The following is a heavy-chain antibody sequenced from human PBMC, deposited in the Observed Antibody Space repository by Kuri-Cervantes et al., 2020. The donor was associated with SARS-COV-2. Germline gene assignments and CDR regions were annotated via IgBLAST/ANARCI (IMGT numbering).Heavy chain of an antibody. Sequence: SQTRSPTCTVDTRSITSSSYYWGWIRQPPGKGLEWIASIYYSGSTYYNPSPKSRVTISVDTSKNQFSLKLSSVTAADTAVYYCARHANSSSWYGYYYYYGMDVWGQGNTV. CDR2: IYYSGST. D-gene: IGHD6-13*01. J-gene: IGHJ6*01. V-gene: IGHV4-39*01. CDR3: ARHANSSSWYGYYYYYGMDV. CDR1: TRSITSSSYY.